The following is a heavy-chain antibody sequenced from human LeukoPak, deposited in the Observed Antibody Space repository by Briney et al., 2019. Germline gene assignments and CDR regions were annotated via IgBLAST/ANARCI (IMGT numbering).Heavy chain of an antibody. J-gene: IGHJ4*02. CDR1: GYTFTSYG. V-gene: IGHV1-18*01. CDR2: ISAYNGNT. Sequence: ASVKVSCKASGYTFTSYGISWVRQAPGQGLEWTGWISAYNGNTNYAQKLQGRVTMTTDTSTSTAYMELRSLRSDDTAVYYCARDAGAVEMARSGHWGQGTLVTVSS. D-gene: IGHD5-24*01. CDR3: ARDAGAVEMARSGH.